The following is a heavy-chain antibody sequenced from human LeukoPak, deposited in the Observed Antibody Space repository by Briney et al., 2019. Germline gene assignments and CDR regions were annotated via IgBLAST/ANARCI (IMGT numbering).Heavy chain of an antibody. CDR2: IYSGGST. V-gene: IGHV3-66*02. Sequence: GGSLRLSCAASGFTFSSYAMSWVRQAPGKGLEWVSVIYSGGSTYYADSVKGRFTISRDNSKNTLYLQMNSLRAEDTAVYYCARVRGSYFDYWGQGTLVTVSS. J-gene: IGHJ4*02. CDR3: ARVRGSYFDY. D-gene: IGHD1-26*01. CDR1: GFTFSSYA.